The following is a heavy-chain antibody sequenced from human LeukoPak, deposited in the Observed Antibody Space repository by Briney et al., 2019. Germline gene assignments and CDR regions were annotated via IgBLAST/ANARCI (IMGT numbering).Heavy chain of an antibody. CDR3: ARGGVGDYYDSSGYRAGYFQH. D-gene: IGHD3-22*01. V-gene: IGHV4-34*01. J-gene: IGHJ1*01. CDR1: GGSFCGYY. Sequence: SETLSLTCAVCGGSFCGYYWSWIRQPPGKGLKWIGEINHSGSTNYNPSLKSRVTISVDTSKNQFSLKLSSVTAADTAVYYCARGGVGDYYDSSGYRAGYFQHWGQGTLVTVSS. CDR2: INHSGST.